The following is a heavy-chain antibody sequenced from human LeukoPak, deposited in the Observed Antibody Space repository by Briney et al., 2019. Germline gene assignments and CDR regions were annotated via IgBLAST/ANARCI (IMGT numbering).Heavy chain of an antibody. CDR2: INPNINGT. Sequence: ASVKVSCKASGYSFNSQGMNWVRQAPGQGLEWMGWINPNINGTNYAQKFQGRVTMTGDRSISTAYMELSRLRSDDTAVYYCARERTPGSGYGVDYWGQGTVVTVSS. CDR1: GYSFNSQG. J-gene: IGHJ4*02. CDR3: ARERTPGSGYGVDY. D-gene: IGHD6-25*01. V-gene: IGHV1-2*02.